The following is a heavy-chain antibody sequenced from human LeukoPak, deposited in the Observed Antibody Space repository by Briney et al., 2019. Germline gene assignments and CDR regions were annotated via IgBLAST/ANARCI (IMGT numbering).Heavy chain of an antibody. V-gene: IGHV3-53*01. CDR1: GFSVKINY. J-gene: IGHJ4*02. CDR3: ARGYGGGFDN. CDR2: IYSGGST. D-gene: IGHD3-16*01. Sequence: GGSLRLSCAASGFSVKINYMSWVRQAPGKGLEWVSVIYSGGSTYYADSVKGRFTISRDISKNTLFLQMSSLRAEDTAVYYCARGYGGGFDNWGQGTLVTVSS.